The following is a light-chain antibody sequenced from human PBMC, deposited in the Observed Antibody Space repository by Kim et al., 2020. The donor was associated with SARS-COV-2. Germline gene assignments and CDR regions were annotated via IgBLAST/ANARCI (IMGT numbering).Light chain of an antibody. V-gene: IGKV1-5*03. CDR1: ETITTW. J-gene: IGKJ2*01. Sequence: SASVGDKVTHNCRANETITTWLAWYQQKPGKAPNLLIYRASTLHSGVPSRFSGSGSGTEFTLTISSLQPDDFATYYCQEYTNFPYTFGQGTKLEI. CDR3: QEYTNFPYT. CDR2: RAS.